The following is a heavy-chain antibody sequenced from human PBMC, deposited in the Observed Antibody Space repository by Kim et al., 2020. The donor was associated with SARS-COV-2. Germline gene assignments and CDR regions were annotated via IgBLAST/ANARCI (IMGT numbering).Heavy chain of an antibody. CDR2: IRGKAYGGTT. D-gene: IGHD2-2*01. CDR3: TRDPRQLTV. J-gene: IGHJ4*02. Sequence: GGSLRLSCAASGFTFGDYSINWVRQAPGKGLEWVGFIRGKAYGGTTEYAASVKGRFTVSRDDSKSIAYLQMNSLKTEDTAVYYCTRDPRQLTVWGQVTVVTVSS. V-gene: IGHV3-49*04. CDR1: GFTFGDYS.